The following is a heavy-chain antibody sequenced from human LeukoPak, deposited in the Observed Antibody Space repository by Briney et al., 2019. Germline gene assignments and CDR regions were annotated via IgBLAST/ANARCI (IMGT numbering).Heavy chain of an antibody. Sequence: GGSLRLSCAASGFTFSSYDMSWVRQAPGKGLEWVSDISGSGGSTYYADSVKGRFTISRDNSKNTLYLQMNSLRAEDTAVYYCARRHIVVVPAAMRNYYYYYMDVWGKGTTVTVSS. CDR3: ARRHIVVVPAAMRNYYYYYMDV. CDR2: ISGSGGST. CDR1: GFTFSSYD. J-gene: IGHJ6*03. D-gene: IGHD2-2*01. V-gene: IGHV3-23*01.